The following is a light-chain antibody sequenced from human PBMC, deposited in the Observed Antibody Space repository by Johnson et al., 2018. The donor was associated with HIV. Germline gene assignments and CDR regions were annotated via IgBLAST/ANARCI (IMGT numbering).Light chain of an antibody. CDR3: GTWDSSLSAGFYV. CDR1: SSDMGNYA. V-gene: IGLV1-51*02. Sequence: QSVLTQPPSVSAAPGQKVTISCSGSSSDMGNYAVSWYQQLPGTAPKLLIYENNKRPSGIPDRFSGSKSGTSATLGLTGLQTGDEADYYCGTWDSSLSAGFYVFGTGTKVTVL. J-gene: IGLJ1*01. CDR2: ENN.